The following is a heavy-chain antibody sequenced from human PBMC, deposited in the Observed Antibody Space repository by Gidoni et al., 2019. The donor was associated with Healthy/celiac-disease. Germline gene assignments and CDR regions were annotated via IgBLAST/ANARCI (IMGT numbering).Heavy chain of an antibody. Sequence: EVQLLESGGGLLQPGGSLRLSCAASGFTFSSYAMSWVRQAPGKGLEWVSAISGSGGSTYYADSVKGRFTISGDNSKNTLYLQMNSLRAEDTAVYYCAKLAQGLQYYFDYWGQGTLVTVSS. CDR1: GFTFSSYA. V-gene: IGHV3-23*01. CDR2: ISGSGGST. J-gene: IGHJ4*02. CDR3: AKLAQGLQYYFDY.